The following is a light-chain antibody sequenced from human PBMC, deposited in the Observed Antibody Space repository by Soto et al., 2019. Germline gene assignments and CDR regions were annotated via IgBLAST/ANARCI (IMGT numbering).Light chain of an antibody. CDR3: AAWDDSLSGLYV. CDR2: RNN. V-gene: IGLV1-47*01. CDR1: SSNIGSNY. Sequence: QSVLTQPPSASGTPGQRGTISCSGSSSNIGSNYVYWYQQLPGTAPKLLIHRNNQRPSGVPDRFSGSKSGTSASLAVSGIRSEDEADYYCAAWDDSLSGLYVFGTGTKVTVL. J-gene: IGLJ1*01.